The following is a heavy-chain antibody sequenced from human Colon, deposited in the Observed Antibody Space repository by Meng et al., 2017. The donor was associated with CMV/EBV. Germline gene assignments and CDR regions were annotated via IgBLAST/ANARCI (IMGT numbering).Heavy chain of an antibody. D-gene: IGHD2/OR15-2a*01. CDR3: AKFPACNDINCQPS. CDR1: GGTFSEYP. CDR2: IVPFLDIP. V-gene: IGHV1-69*02. Sequence: SVKVSCKTSGGTFSEYPISWVRQAPGQGFEWMGRIVPFLDIPNYAQNFRGKVTITADRSTSTSYIEINSLGSEDTAVYYCAKFPACNDINCQPSWGQGTLVTVSS. J-gene: IGHJ5*02.